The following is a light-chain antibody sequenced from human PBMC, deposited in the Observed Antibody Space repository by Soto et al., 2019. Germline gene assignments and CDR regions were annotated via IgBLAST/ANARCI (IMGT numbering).Light chain of an antibody. Sequence: DVQMTQSPSPLLAPVGDGLTITCRASQSFSSCLAWNQQKPGKAPNLLIYKASSLESGVPSTFSGSGFGTEFTLTISSLQPDDVATYYCQQYDHFPWTFGQGTKVEI. CDR2: KAS. CDR3: QQYDHFPWT. CDR1: QSFSSC. V-gene: IGKV1-5*03. J-gene: IGKJ1*01.